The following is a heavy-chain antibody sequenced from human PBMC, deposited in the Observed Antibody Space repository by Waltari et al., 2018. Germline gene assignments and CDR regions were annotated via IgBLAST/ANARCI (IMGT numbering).Heavy chain of an antibody. CDR2: IYSGGST. D-gene: IGHD5-12*01. CDR1: GFTVSSNY. Sequence: EVQLVETGGGLIQPGGSLRLSCAASGFTVSSNYMSWVRQAPGKGLAWVSVIYSGGSTYYADSVKGRFTISRDNSKNTLYLQMNSLRAEDTAVYYCASNGYSGPRRSYYFDYWGQGTLVTVSS. CDR3: ASNGYSGPRRSYYFDY. J-gene: IGHJ4*02. V-gene: IGHV3-53*02.